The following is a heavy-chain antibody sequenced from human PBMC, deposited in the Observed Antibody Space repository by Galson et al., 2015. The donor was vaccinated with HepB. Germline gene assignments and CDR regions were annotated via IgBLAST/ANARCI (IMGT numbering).Heavy chain of an antibody. CDR3: ARGNYYDSSGYYYYYGMDV. Sequence: SLRLSCAASGFTFSSYSMNWVRQAPGKGLEWVSYISSSSSTIHYADSVKGRFTISRDNAKNSLYLQMNSLRAGDTAVYYCARGNYYDSSGYYYYYGMDVWGQGTTVTVSS. CDR1: GFTFSSYS. V-gene: IGHV3-48*01. J-gene: IGHJ6*02. CDR2: ISSSSSTI. D-gene: IGHD3-22*01.